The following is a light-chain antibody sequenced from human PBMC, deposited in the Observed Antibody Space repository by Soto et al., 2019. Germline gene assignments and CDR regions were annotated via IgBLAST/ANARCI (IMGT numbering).Light chain of an antibody. CDR3: QHYNSYSEA. CDR1: QSIGSW. V-gene: IGKV1-5*01. CDR2: DAS. J-gene: IGKJ1*01. Sequence: DIQITQSPSTLSASIGDRVTIPCRASQSIGSWLAWYQQKPGKAPKLLIYDASSLESGVPSRFSGSGSGTEFTLTISSLQPDDFATYYCQHYNSYSEAFGQGTKVDIK.